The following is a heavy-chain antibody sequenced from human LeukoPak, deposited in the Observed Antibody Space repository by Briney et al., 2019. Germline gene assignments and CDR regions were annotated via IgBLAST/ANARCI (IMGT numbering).Heavy chain of an antibody. J-gene: IGHJ6*02. V-gene: IGHV1-8*01. D-gene: IGHD5-12*01. Sequence: ASVKVSCKASGYTFTSYDINWVRQAPGQGLEWMGWMNPNSGNTGYAQKFQGRVTMTRNTSISTAYMELSSLRSEDTAVYYCARAHPPYDSDYYYGMDVWGQGTTVTVSS. CDR3: ARAHPPYDSDYYYGMDV. CDR1: GYTFTSYD. CDR2: MNPNSGNT.